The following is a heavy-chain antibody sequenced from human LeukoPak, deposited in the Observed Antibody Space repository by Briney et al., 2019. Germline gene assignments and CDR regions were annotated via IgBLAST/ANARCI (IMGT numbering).Heavy chain of an antibody. V-gene: IGHV3-66*02. J-gene: IGHJ4*02. CDR1: GFTVSSNY. CDR2: IYSGGGT. D-gene: IGHD2-15*01. CDR3: ARAEDIGYCSGGSCYPQYYFDY. Sequence: GGSLRLSCAASGFTVSSNYMSWVRQAPGKGLEWVSVIYSGGGTYYADSVKGRFTISRDNSKNTLYLQMNSLRAEDTAVYYCARAEDIGYCSGGSCYPQYYFDYWGQGTLVTVSS.